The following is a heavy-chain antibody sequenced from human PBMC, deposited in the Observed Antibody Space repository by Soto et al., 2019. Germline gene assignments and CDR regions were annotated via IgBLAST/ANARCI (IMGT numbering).Heavy chain of an antibody. CDR2: IYSDGST. D-gene: IGHD3-9*01. J-gene: IGHJ4*02. Sequence: SLRLSCAVSGFSVNSNYMSWVRQAPGKGLEWVSVIYSDGSTYYADSVKGRFIISRDNSNNTLYFQMNSLRAEDTAVYYCATLTKYDILTGFYPCWGQGTLVTVSS. V-gene: IGHV3-66*01. CDR1: GFSVNSNY. CDR3: ATLTKYDILTGFYPC.